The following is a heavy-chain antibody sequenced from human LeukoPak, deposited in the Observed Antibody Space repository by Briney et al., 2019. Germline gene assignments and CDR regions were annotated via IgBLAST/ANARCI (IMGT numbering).Heavy chain of an antibody. CDR2: IYYSGST. J-gene: IGHJ4*02. CDR3: ARDWYDSSGYYYYSGYYFDY. Sequence: PSETLSLTCTVSGGSISSYYWSWIRQPPGKGLEWIGYIYYSGSTNYNPSLKSRVTISVDTSKNQFSLQLNSVTPEDTAVYYCARDWYDSSGYYYYSGYYFDYWGQGTLVTVSS. D-gene: IGHD3-22*01. CDR1: GGSISSYY. V-gene: IGHV4-59*12.